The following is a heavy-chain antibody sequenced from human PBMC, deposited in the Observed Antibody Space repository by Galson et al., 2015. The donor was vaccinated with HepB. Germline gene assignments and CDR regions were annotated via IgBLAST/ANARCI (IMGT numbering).Heavy chain of an antibody. Sequence: SLRLSCAASGFTSSSYAMHWVRQAPGKGLEWVAVISYDGSNKYYADSVKGRFTISRDNSKNTLYLQMNSLRAEDTAVYYCARDGDSSGFDYWGQGTLVTVSS. D-gene: IGHD3-22*01. CDR1: GFTSSSYA. J-gene: IGHJ4*02. CDR2: ISYDGSNK. CDR3: ARDGDSSGFDY. V-gene: IGHV3-30-3*01.